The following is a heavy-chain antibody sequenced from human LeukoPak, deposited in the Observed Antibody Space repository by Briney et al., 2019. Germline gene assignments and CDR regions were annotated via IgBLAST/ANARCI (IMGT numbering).Heavy chain of an antibody. CDR2: INHSGSI. J-gene: IGHJ4*02. V-gene: IGHV4-34*01. D-gene: IGHD3-22*01. Sequence: PSETLSLTCAVYGGSFSGYYWSWIRQPPGKGLEWIGEINHSGSINYNPSLKSRVTISVDTSKNQFSLKLSSVTAADTAVYYCARESRYYYDSSGYYYFDYWGQGTLVTVSS. CDR3: ARESRYYYDSSGYYYFDY. CDR1: GGSFSGYY.